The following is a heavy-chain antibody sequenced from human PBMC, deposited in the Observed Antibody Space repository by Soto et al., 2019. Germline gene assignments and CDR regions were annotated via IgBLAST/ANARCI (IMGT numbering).Heavy chain of an antibody. CDR3: ARHWAQQPLDP. CDR2: INPDDSDT. V-gene: IGHV5-51*01. Sequence: EVQLVQSGAEVKKPGESLQISCKGSGYSFSSYWIAWVRQMPGKGLEWMGIINPDDSDTRYNPAFQGHVTISADKSISTAYLQWRGLKASDSAIYYCARHWAQQPLDPWGQGTLVTVSS. D-gene: IGHD6-13*01. CDR1: GYSFSSYW. J-gene: IGHJ5*02.